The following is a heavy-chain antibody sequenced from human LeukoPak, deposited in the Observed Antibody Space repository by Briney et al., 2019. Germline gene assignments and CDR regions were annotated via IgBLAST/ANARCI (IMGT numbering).Heavy chain of an antibody. CDR3: ARINYYDSSGYPPPAGDAFDI. Sequence: SGPALVKPTQTLTLTCTFSGFSLSTSGMCVSWIRQPPGKALEWLARIDWDDDKYYSTSLKTRLTISKDTSKNQVVLTMTNMDPVDTATYYCARINYYDSSGYPPPAGDAFDIWGQGTMVTVSS. D-gene: IGHD3-22*01. CDR2: IDWDDDK. CDR1: GFSLSTSGMC. V-gene: IGHV2-70*11. J-gene: IGHJ3*02.